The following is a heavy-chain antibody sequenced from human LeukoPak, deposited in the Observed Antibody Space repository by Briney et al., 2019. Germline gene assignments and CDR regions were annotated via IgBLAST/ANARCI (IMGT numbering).Heavy chain of an antibody. V-gene: IGHV4-39*01. CDR1: GGSISSSSYY. J-gene: IGHJ4*02. D-gene: IGHD2-15*01. CDR2: IYYSGST. Sequence: PSETLSLTCTVSGGSISSSSYYWGWIRQPPGKGLEWTGSIYYSGSTYYNPSLKSRVTISVDTSKNQFSLKLSSVTAADTAVYYCASFVVVIAAYDWGQGTLVTVSS. CDR3: ASFVVVIAAYD.